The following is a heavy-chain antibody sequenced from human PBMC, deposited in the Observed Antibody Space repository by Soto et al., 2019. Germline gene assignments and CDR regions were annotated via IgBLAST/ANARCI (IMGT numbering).Heavy chain of an antibody. J-gene: IGHJ4*02. CDR2: IYHTGNT. CDR3: ATQSGSFPY. V-gene: IGHV4-38-2*02. D-gene: IGHD1-26*01. Sequence: SETLSLTCTVSGYSISSGYYWGWIRQPPGKGLEWIGSIYHTGNTYYNPSLKNRVTISVDTSKNQISLKLTSVTAADTAMYYCATQSGSFPYWDQGTLVTVSS. CDR1: GYSISSGYY.